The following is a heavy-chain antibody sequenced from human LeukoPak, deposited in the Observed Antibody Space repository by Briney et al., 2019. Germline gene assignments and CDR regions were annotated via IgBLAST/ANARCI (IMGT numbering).Heavy chain of an antibody. J-gene: IGHJ4*02. Sequence: GGSLRLSCAASGFSFTAYAMSWFRQTPGKGLEWVANIHDDGRLTNYVDSVKGRFTISRDNARNSVYLQMNSLRVEDTSLYYCARGRGWVDHWGQGTLVTVSS. CDR3: ARGRGWVDH. CDR2: IHDDGRLT. D-gene: IGHD3-16*01. CDR1: GFSFTAYA. V-gene: IGHV3-7*01.